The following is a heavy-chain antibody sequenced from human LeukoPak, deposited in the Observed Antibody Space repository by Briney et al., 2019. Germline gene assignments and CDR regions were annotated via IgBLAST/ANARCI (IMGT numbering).Heavy chain of an antibody. Sequence: GGSLRLSCAASGFTFSSYAMSWVRQAPGKGLEWVSAISGSGGSTYYADSVKGRFTISRDNSKNTLYLQMNSLRAEDTAVYYCAKDLSQQLVSYDQDYWGQGTLVTVSS. CDR3: AKDLSQQLVSYDQDY. D-gene: IGHD6-13*01. CDR2: ISGSGGST. V-gene: IGHV3-23*01. CDR1: GFTFSSYA. J-gene: IGHJ4*02.